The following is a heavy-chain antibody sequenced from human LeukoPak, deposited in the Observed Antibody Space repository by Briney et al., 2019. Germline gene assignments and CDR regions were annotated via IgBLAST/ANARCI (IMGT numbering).Heavy chain of an antibody. D-gene: IGHD4-17*01. CDR3: AKGTTVTTAFGY. CDR1: GFTFSSYA. Sequence: PGGSLRLSCAASGFTFSSYAMNWVRQAPGKGLEWVSAISGSGGSTYYADSVKGRFTISRDNSKNTLYLQMNSLRAEDTAVYYCAKGTTVTTAFGYWGQGTLVTVSS. V-gene: IGHV3-23*01. J-gene: IGHJ4*02. CDR2: ISGSGGST.